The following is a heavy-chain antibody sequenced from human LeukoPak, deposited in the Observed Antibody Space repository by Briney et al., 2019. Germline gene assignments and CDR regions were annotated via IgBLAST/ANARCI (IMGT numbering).Heavy chain of an antibody. D-gene: IGHD6-13*01. J-gene: IGHJ2*01. V-gene: IGHV4-59*01. CDR3: ARDSSSWYDWYFDL. CDR1: GGSISSYY. CDR2: IYYSGST. Sequence: PSETLSLTCTVSGGSISSYYWRWIRQPPGKGLEWIGYIYYSGSTNYNPSLKSRVTISVDTSKNQFSLKLSSVTAADTAVYYCARDSSSWYDWYFDLWGRGTLVTVSS.